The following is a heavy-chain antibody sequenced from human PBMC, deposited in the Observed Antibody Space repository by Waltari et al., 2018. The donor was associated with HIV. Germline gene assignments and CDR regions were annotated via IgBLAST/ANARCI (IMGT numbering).Heavy chain of an antibody. CDR1: GFTFGDYL. CDR2: IRSKADSGGTP. Sequence: EVQLVESGGGLIQPGRSLRLSCTGSGFTFGDYLMSWVRQAPGKGWEWGGFIRSKADSGGTPAYAASVKGRFTISRDDSRSVVYLQMNSLKTEDTAVYYCTRNTLTYFDFWGQGTLVTVSS. CDR3: TRNTLTYFDF. V-gene: IGHV3-49*04. J-gene: IGHJ4*02.